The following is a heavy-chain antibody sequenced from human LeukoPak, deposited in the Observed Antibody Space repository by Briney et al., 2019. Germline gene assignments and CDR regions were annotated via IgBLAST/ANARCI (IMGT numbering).Heavy chain of an antibody. CDR2: ISGSGGST. CDR1: GFTFSSYA. D-gene: IGHD1-26*01. Sequence: GGSLRLSCAASGFTFSSYAMSWVRQAPGKGLEWVSAISGSGGSTYYADSVKGRFTISRDNSENTLYLQMNSLRAEDTAVYYCAKDRRSTTGGNWFDPWGQGTLVTVSS. CDR3: AKDRRSTTGGNWFDP. J-gene: IGHJ5*02. V-gene: IGHV3-23*01.